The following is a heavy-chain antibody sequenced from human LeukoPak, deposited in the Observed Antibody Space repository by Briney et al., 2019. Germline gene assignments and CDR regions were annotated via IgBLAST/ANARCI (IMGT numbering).Heavy chain of an antibody. Sequence: PGGSLRLSCTASGFTFTSYAMTWIRQPPGKGLEWIGSIYYSGSTYYNPSLKSRVTISVDTSKNRCSLRLSSVTAADTAVYYCARRGAGGRAFDIWGQGTMVTVSS. V-gene: IGHV4-39*01. CDR1: GFTFTSYA. CDR2: IYYSGST. D-gene: IGHD6-19*01. CDR3: ARRGAGGRAFDI. J-gene: IGHJ3*02.